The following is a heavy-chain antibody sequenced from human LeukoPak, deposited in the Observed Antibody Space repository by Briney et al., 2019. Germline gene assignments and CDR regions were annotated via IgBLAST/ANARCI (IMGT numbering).Heavy chain of an antibody. D-gene: IGHD3-3*01. CDR1: GGSISSGSYY. J-gene: IGHJ3*02. CDR2: IYTSGST. V-gene: IGHV4-61*02. Sequence: SETLSLTCTVSGGSISSGSYYWSWIRQPAGKGLEWIGRIYTSGSTNYNPSLKSRVTISVDTSKNQFSLKLSSVTAADTAVYYCARGRRGDYDFWSGYSDDDDAFDIWGQGTMVTVSS. CDR3: ARGRRGDYDFWSGYSDDDDAFDI.